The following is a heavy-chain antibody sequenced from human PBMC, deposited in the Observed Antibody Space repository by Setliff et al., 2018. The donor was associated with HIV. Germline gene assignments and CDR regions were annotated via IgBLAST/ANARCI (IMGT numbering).Heavy chain of an antibody. V-gene: IGHV3-48*01. D-gene: IGHD4-17*01. Sequence: PGGSLRLSCAASGFTFSSYEMNWVRQAPGKGLEWISFMSSYRTSMTHYADSVKGRFTVSRDDAKNSLYLQMNNLRAEDTAVYFCARDPDYGDFIALDIWGQGTMVTVSS. J-gene: IGHJ3*02. CDR2: MSSYRTSMT. CDR3: ARDPDYGDFIALDI. CDR1: GFTFSSYE.